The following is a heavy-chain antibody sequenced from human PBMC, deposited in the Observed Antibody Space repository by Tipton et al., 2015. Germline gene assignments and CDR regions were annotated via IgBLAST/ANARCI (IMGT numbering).Heavy chain of an antibody. CDR3: ARVTVDYGDYVGAFDI. V-gene: IGHV4-38-2*01. D-gene: IGHD4-17*01. J-gene: IGHJ3*02. CDR2: IYHSGTI. CDR1: GYSISSGYY. Sequence: TLSLTCAVFGYSISSGYYWGWIRQPPGKGLEWIGCIYHSGTIYSNPSLKSRVTISVDTSKNQFSLKLRSVTAADTALYYCARVTVDYGDYVGAFDIWGQGTMVTVSS.